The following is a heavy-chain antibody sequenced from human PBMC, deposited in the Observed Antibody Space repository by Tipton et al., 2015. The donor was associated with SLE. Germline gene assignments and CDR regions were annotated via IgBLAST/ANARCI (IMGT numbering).Heavy chain of an antibody. CDR2: INHSGST. D-gene: IGHD1-1*01. CDR1: GGSFSGYY. CDR3: ARRRQSDDSMDV. J-gene: IGHJ6*02. Sequence: TLSLTCDVYGGSFSGYYWSWIRQPPGKGLEWIGEINHSGSTNYTPSLKSRVTISVDTSKNQFSLKLSSVTAADTAVYYCARRRQSDDSMDVWGQGTTVTVSS. V-gene: IGHV4-34*01.